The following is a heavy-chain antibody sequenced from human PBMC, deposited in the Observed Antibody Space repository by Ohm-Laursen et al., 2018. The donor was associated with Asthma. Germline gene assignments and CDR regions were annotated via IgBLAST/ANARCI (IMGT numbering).Heavy chain of an antibody. CDR3: ARGQGSGDISGSDPFDL. Sequence: GSLRLSCTASGFSVSRHFMNWIRQGPEKGLEWVSDIYPGGATFYPDSVKGRFTISRDDSKNTLNLQMSSLRGDDTAVYYCARGQGSGDISGSDPFDLWGQGTTVIVSS. CDR1: GFSVSRHF. V-gene: IGHV3-53*01. CDR2: IYPGGAT. D-gene: IGHD3-10*01. J-gene: IGHJ3*01.